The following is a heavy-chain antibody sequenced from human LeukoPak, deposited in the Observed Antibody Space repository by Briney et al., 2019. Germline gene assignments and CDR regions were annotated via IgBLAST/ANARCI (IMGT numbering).Heavy chain of an antibody. CDR2: IYYSGST. D-gene: IGHD1-26*01. J-gene: IGHJ6*03. V-gene: IGHV4-59*01. CDR1: GGSISSYY. CDR3: ARSREWELRLYYYYMDV. Sequence: PSETLSLTCTVSGGSISSYYWRWIRQPPGKGLEWIGYIYYSGSTDYNPSLKSRVTISVDTSRNQFSLKLSSVTAADTAVYYCARSREWELRLYYYYMDVWGKGTTVTVSS.